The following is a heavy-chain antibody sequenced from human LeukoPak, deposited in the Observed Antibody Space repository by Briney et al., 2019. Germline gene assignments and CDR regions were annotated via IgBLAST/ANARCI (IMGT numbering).Heavy chain of an antibody. CDR3: ARRSEFDNTHYHYFDY. V-gene: IGHV4-39*01. J-gene: IGHJ4*02. CDR1: GGSIDSRSYY. D-gene: IGHD2-15*01. Sequence: PSETLSLTCTVSGGSIDSRSYYWDWIRQAPGKGLEWIGTIYHSGSTEYNPSLKSRVAIFVDTSKNQFSLILHSVAAADTAVYYCARRSEFDNTHYHYFDYWGQGALVTVSS. CDR2: IYHSGST.